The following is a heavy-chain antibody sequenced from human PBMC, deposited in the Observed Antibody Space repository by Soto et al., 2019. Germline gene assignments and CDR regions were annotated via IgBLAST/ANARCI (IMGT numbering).Heavy chain of an antibody. J-gene: IGHJ4*02. V-gene: IGHV3-23*01. CDR2: IGGSGGDT. CDR3: AKDGIRGIHIDN. CDR1: GFTFSIYA. Sequence: PGGSLRLSCAASGFTFSIYAMSWVRQAPGKGLEWVSTIGGSGGDTTYADFVRGRFTISRDNSKNTLYLQMNSLRAEDTAVYYCAKDGIRGIHIDNWGQGTLVTV.